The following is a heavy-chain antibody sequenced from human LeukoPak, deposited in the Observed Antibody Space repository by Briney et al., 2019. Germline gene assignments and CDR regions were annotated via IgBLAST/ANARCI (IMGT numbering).Heavy chain of an antibody. J-gene: IGHJ4*02. D-gene: IGHD2-2*01. CDR2: INPNSGDT. CDR1: GYTFTDYY. CDR3: ARANFLYCSSTTCLFDY. V-gene: IGHV1-2*02. Sequence: VASVKVSCKASGYTFTDYYMHWVRQAPGQGFEWMGWINPNSGDTNYAQKFQGRVTMTRDTSISTAHMELSRLRSDDTAVYCCARANFLYCSSTTCLFDYWGQGTLVIVSS.